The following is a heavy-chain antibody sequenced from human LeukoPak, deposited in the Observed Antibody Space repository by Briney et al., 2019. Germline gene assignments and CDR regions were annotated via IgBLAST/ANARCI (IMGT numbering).Heavy chain of an antibody. J-gene: IGHJ6*03. CDR3: ASGVVVPAAFMDV. CDR1: GYTFTTYD. Sequence: ASVKVSCKASGYTFTTYDINWVRQATGQGLEWMGWINPNSGNTGYAQKFQGRVTITRNTSISTVYMELSSLRSEDTAVYYCASGVVVPAAFMDVWGKGTTVTVSS. V-gene: IGHV1-8*03. D-gene: IGHD2-2*01. CDR2: INPNSGNT.